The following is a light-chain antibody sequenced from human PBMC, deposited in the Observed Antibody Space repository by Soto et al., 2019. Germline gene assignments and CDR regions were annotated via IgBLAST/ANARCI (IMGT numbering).Light chain of an antibody. CDR2: GAS. J-gene: IGKJ2*01. CDR3: PQHGSSPYT. Sequence: EIVLTQPPGTLSLPPGERATLSCRASQSVSSSYLAWYQQKPGQAPRLLIFGASNRATGIPDKYTGSGSGTDFTLTISRLGHEVCAVCSCPQHGSSPYTFGQGTKVEIK. CDR1: QSVSSSY. V-gene: IGKV3-20*01.